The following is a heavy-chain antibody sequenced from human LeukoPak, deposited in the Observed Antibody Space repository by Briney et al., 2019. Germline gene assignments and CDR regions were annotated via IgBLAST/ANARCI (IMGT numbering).Heavy chain of an antibody. CDR2: ISYDGSNK. CDR1: GFTFSSYG. Sequence: GGSLRLSCAASGFTFSSYGMHWVRQAPGKGLEWVAVISYDGSNKYYADSVKGRFTISRDNSKNTLYLQMNSLRAEDTAVYYCAKYGSGSYPDYWGREPWSPSPQ. J-gene: IGHJ4*02. V-gene: IGHV3-30*18. CDR3: AKYGSGSYPDY. D-gene: IGHD3-10*01.